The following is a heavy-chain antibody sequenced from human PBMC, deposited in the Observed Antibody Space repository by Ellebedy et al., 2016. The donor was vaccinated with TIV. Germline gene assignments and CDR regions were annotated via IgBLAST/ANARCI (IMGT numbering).Heavy chain of an antibody. J-gene: IGHJ3*02. CDR3: ARRKITIFGVTDAFDI. D-gene: IGHD3-3*01. Sequence: MPSETLSLTCTVSGGSITNYYCSWIRQPPAQGLEWLGKISYSGSTNYNPLLLSRVTISVDTSKNQFSLRLSSVTAADTAVYYCARRKITIFGVTDAFDIWGQGTVVTVSS. V-gene: IGHV4-59*01. CDR2: ISYSGST. CDR1: GGSITNYY.